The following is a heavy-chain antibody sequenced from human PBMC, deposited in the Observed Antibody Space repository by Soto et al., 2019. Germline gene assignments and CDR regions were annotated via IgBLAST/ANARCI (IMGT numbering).Heavy chain of an antibody. D-gene: IGHD2-21*02. V-gene: IGHV3-30*04. J-gene: IGHJ3*02. CDR2: ISYDGSNK. CDR1: GFTFSSYA. CDR3: ARSPYGGNSKYYAFDI. Sequence: GESLKISCAASGFTFSSYAMHWVRQAPGKGLEWVAVISYDGSNKYYADSVKGRFTISRDNSKNTLYLQMNSLRAEDTAVYYCARSPYGGNSKYYAFDIWGQGTMVTVSS.